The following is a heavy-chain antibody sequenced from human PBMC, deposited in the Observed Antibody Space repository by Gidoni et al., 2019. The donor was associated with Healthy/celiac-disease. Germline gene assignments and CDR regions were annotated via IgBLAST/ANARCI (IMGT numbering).Heavy chain of an antibody. CDR1: GFTFSSYA. CDR3: ARSGGSGYCSGGSCYHDY. D-gene: IGHD2-15*01. J-gene: IGHJ4*02. V-gene: IGHV3-30*04. Sequence: QVQLVESGGGVVQPGRSLRLSCAASGFTFSSYAMHWVRQAPGKGLEWVAVISYDGSNKYYADSVKGRFTISRDNSKNTLYLQMNSLRAEDTAVYYCARSGGSGYCSGGSCYHDYWGQGTLVTVSS. CDR2: ISYDGSNK.